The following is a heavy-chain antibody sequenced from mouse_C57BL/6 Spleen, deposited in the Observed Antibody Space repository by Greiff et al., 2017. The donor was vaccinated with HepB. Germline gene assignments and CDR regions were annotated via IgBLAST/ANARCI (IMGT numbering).Heavy chain of an antibody. J-gene: IGHJ2*01. CDR2: IYPGDGDT. D-gene: IGHD1-1*01. CDR3: ARRDTTVAYYFDY. V-gene: IGHV1-80*01. CDR1: GYAFSSYW. Sequence: QVQLQQSGAELVKPGASVKISCKASGYAFSSYWMNWVKQRPGKGLEWIGQIYPGDGDTNYNGKFTGKATLTADKSSSTAYMQLSSLTSEDSAVYFCARRDTTVAYYFDYWGQGTTLTVSS.